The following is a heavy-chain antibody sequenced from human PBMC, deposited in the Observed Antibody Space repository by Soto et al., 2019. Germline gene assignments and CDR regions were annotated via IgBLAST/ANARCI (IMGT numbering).Heavy chain of an antibody. CDR1: GGSITNGYDY. V-gene: IGHV4-31*03. D-gene: IGHD2-15*01. J-gene: IGHJ4*02. CDR3: ARWVEVSLDYFDS. CDR2: IYHSGRT. Sequence: TSEPLSLTCTVSGGSITNGYDYWSWVRQNPGKGLEWIGHIYHSGRTYYRPSLKSRVTISVDTSKSQFSLNLSSVTAADTAVYYCARWVEVSLDYFDSWGQGTPVTVSS.